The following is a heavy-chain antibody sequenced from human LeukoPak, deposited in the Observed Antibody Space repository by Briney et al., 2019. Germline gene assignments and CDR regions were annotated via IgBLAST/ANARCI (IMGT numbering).Heavy chain of an antibody. D-gene: IGHD1-7*01. CDR2: ISYSSNYI. Sequence: GGSLRLSCAASGFTFSNYWMHWVRQAPGKGLVWVSSISYSSNYIYYADSVKGRFTISRDNARKSLFLQMSSLRAEDTAVYYCARRFSTENYSALDCWGQGTLVTVSS. V-gene: IGHV3-21*01. J-gene: IGHJ4*02. CDR3: ARRFSTENYSALDC. CDR1: GFTFSNYW.